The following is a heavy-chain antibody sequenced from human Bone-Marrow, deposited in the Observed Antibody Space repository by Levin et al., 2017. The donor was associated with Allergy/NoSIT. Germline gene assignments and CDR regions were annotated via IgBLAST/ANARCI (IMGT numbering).Heavy chain of an antibody. V-gene: IGHV3-30*18. CDR1: GFTFSTHD. Sequence: GGSLRLSCAASGFTFSTHDMHWVRQPPGRGLEWVAGISFDGTIKNYGDSVQGRFTISRDNSKNTLYLQMNSLRPEDTAVYFCGKRDGYMYYFDFWGQGTLVTVSS. CDR2: ISFDGTIK. D-gene: IGHD5-18*01. CDR3: GKRDGYMYYFDF. J-gene: IGHJ4*02.